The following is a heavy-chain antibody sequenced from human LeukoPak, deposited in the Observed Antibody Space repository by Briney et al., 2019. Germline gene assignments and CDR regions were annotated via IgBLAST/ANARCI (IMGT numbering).Heavy chain of an antibody. D-gene: IGHD3-3*01. CDR1: GFTFSSYG. J-gene: IGHJ4*02. V-gene: IGHV3-33*01. CDR3: ARHPSSDFWSGCPDY. CDR2: IWYDGSKK. Sequence: GRSLRLSCAASGFTFSSYGMHWVRQAPGKGLEWVAVIWYDGSKKYYPASVKGPFTISRDNSKNTLYLQMNSLTATDTAVYYCARHPSSDFWSGCPDYWGQGTLVTVSS.